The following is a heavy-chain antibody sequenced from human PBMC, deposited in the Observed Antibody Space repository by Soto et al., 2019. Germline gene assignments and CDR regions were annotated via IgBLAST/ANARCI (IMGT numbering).Heavy chain of an antibody. V-gene: IGHV4-34*01. Sequence: QVQLQQWGAGLLKPSETLSLTCAVYGGSFSGYYWSWIRQPPGKGLEWIGEINHSGSTNYNPSLKRRVTVSVATSKNPFSLKLSSVTAADTAVYYCARGGYDFWRGFYTVGWFDPWGQGTLVTVSS. CDR1: GGSFSGYY. CDR2: INHSGST. J-gene: IGHJ5*02. CDR3: ARGGYDFWRGFYTVGWFDP. D-gene: IGHD3-3*01.